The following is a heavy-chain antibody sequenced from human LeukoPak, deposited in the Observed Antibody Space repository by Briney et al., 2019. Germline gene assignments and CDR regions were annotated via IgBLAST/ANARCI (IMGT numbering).Heavy chain of an antibody. CDR3: ARGGQRYYYDSSGYCYLLY. V-gene: IGHV1-46*01. CDR2: INPSGGST. CDR1: GYTFTSYY. D-gene: IGHD3-22*01. J-gene: IGHJ4*02. Sequence: VASVKVSCKASGYTFTSYYMHWVRQAPGQGLEWMGIINPSGGSTSYAQKFQGRVTITRDTSASTAYMELSSLRSEDTAVYYCARGGQRYYYDSSGYCYLLYWGQGTLVTVSS.